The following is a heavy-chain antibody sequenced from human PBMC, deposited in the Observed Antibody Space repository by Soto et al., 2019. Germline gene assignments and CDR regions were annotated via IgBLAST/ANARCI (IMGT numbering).Heavy chain of an antibody. CDR1: GFTFSSYA. Sequence: PGGPLRLSCAASGFTFSSYAMSWVRQAPGKGLEWVSAISGSGGSTYYSYSVKGRFTISRDNSKNTLYLQMNSLRAEHTAVYYCPRHTAMVQSYYYYCMEVWGQGTRVTVSS. D-gene: IGHD5-18*01. V-gene: IGHV3-23*01. CDR3: PRHTAMVQSYYYYCMEV. CDR2: ISGSGGST. J-gene: IGHJ6*02.